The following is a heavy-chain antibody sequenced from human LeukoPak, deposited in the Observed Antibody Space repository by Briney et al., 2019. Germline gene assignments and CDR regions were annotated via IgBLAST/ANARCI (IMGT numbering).Heavy chain of an antibody. J-gene: IGHJ5*02. V-gene: IGHV4-31*03. D-gene: IGHD2-8*02. CDR3: ARGNAVVLVPVAIGYNWFDP. CDR2: IYHSGST. Sequence: SQTLSLTCTVSGGSISSGGYYWSWIRQHPGKGLEWIGYIYHSGSTYYNPSLKSRVTISVDTSKNQFSLKLSSVTAADTAVYYCARGNAVVLVPVAIGYNWFDPWGQGTLVTVSS. CDR1: GGSISSGGYY.